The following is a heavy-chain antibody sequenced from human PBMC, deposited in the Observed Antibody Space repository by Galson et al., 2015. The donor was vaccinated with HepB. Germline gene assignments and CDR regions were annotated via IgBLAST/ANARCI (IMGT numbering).Heavy chain of an antibody. V-gene: IGHV3-15*01. Sequence: SLRLSCAASGFTFRHAWMTWVRQAPGKGLEWVGRVNVNSDGGTTDDAAPVRVRSTISREESENTLYLQMHSLRHEDTAVYYCTTVRYCSDCRCAIRRYYMDVWGKGTTVVVSS. D-gene: IGHD2-15*01. CDR1: GFTFRHAW. CDR2: VNVNSDGGTT. CDR3: TTVRYCSDCRCAIRRYYMDV. J-gene: IGHJ6*03.